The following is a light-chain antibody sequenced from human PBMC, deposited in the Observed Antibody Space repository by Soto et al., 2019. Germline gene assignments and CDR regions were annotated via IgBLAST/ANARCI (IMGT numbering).Light chain of an antibody. Sequence: QSALTQPASVSGSPGQSITISCTGTSDDVGGHNLVSWYQQHPGKAPKLMIFEDSKRPSGVSNRFSGSKSGNTASLTISALQADDEADYHCCSYAGSYYVFGTGTKVTVL. CDR2: EDS. CDR1: SDDVGGHNL. CDR3: CSYAGSYYV. J-gene: IGLJ1*01. V-gene: IGLV2-23*01.